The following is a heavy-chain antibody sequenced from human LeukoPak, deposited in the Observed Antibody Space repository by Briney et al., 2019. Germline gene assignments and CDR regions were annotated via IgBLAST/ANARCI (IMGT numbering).Heavy chain of an antibody. D-gene: IGHD1-26*01. J-gene: IGHJ4*02. CDR2: IRYDGSNK. CDR1: GFTFSSYG. V-gene: IGHV3-30*02. CDR3: ARDSRIVGAHYYFDY. Sequence: GGSLRLSCAASGFTFSSYGIHWVRQAPGKGLEWVAFIRYDGSNKYYADSVKGRFTISRDNAKNSLYLQMNSLRAEDTAVYYCARDSRIVGAHYYFDYWGQGTLVTVSS.